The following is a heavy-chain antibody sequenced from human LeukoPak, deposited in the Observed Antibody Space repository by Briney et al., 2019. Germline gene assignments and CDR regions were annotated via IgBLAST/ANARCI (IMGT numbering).Heavy chain of an antibody. D-gene: IGHD6-19*01. Sequence: PGRSLRLSCAASGFTFSSYAMSWVRQAPGKGLEWVSATSGSGGSTYYADSVKGRFTISRDNSKNTLYLQMNSLRAEDTAVYYCAKDGRHSSGWYNCWGQGTLVTVSS. CDR1: GFTFSSYA. V-gene: IGHV3-23*01. J-gene: IGHJ4*02. CDR2: TSGSGGST. CDR3: AKDGRHSSGWYNC.